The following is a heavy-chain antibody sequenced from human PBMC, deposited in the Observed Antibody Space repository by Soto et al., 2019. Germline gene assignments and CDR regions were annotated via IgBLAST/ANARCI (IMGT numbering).Heavy chain of an antibody. Sequence: QVQLVESGGGVVQLGRSLRLSCAASGFTFSSYGMHWVRQAPGKGLEWVAVISYDGSNKYYADSVKGRFTISRDNSKNTLYLQMNSLKAEETAVYYCGKGGGGGYCSGGSCSLFMPLDYWGQGTLVTVSS. CDR1: GFTFSSYG. CDR2: ISYDGSNK. V-gene: IGHV3-30*18. J-gene: IGHJ4*02. D-gene: IGHD2-15*01. CDR3: GKGGGGGYCSGGSCSLFMPLDY.